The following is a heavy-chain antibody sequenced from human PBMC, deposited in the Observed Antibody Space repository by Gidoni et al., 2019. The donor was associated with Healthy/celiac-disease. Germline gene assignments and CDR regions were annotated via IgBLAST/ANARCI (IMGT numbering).Heavy chain of an antibody. CDR3: ARDGSSPGLVTDNWFDP. CDR2: IYHSGST. CDR1: GRPISSSNW. V-gene: IGHV4-4*02. D-gene: IGHD3-9*01. Sequence: QLQLQESGPGLVMPSGPLSLTCAVSGRPISSSNWWSWVRQPPGKGLEWIGEIYHSGSTNYNPSLKSRVTISVDKSKNQFSLKLSSVTAADTAVYYCARDGSSPGLVTDNWFDPWGQGTLVTVSS. J-gene: IGHJ5*02.